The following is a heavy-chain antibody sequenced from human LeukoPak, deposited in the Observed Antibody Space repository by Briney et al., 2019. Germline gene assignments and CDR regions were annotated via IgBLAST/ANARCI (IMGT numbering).Heavy chain of an antibody. D-gene: IGHD3-3*01. J-gene: IGHJ5*02. CDR3: ARDTTVLRFLEWLPSDPNWFDP. Sequence: ASVKVSCKASGYTFTGYYMHWVRQAPGQGREGMGWINPNSGGTNYAQKFQGRVTMTRDTSISTAYMELSRLISDDTAVYYCARDTTVLRFLEWLPSDPNWFDPWGQGTLVTVPS. V-gene: IGHV1-2*02. CDR1: GYTFTGYY. CDR2: INPNSGGT.